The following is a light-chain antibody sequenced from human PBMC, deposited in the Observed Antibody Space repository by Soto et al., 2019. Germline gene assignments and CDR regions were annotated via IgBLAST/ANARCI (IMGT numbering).Light chain of an antibody. CDR2: WAS. CDR3: QQYYSTPPDT. Sequence: DIVMTQSPDSLAVSLGERATINCKSSQSVLYSSNNKNYLAWYQQKPGQPAKLRIYWASTRESGVPERFSGSVCETDFTLTISSLQGEDGAVYYCQQYYSTPPDTFGQGTKLEIK. V-gene: IGKV4-1*01. CDR1: QSVLYSSNNKNY. J-gene: IGKJ2*01.